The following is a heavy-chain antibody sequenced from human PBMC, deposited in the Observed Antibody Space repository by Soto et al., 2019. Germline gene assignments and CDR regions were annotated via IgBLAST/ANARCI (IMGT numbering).Heavy chain of an antibody. CDR1: GGTFSSYA. CDR3: ARSGTAMVLDAFDI. D-gene: IGHD5-18*01. CDR2: IIPIFGTA. J-gene: IGHJ3*02. Sequence: GASVKVSCKASGGTFSSYAISWVRPAPGQGLEWMGGIIPIFGTANYAQKFQGRVTITADESTSTAYMELSSLRSEDTAVYYCARSGTAMVLDAFDIWGQGTMVTVSS. V-gene: IGHV1-69*13.